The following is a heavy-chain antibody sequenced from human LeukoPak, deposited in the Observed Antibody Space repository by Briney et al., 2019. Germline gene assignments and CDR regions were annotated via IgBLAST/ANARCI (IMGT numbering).Heavy chain of an antibody. Sequence: GGSLRLSCAASGFTVSSNYMSWVRQAPGKGLEWVSVIYSGGSTYYADSVKGRFTISRDNSKNTLYLQMNSLRAEDTAVYYCARVHSSGWNDAFDIWGQGTMVTVSS. CDR2: IYSGGST. CDR3: ARVHSSGWNDAFDI. J-gene: IGHJ3*02. D-gene: IGHD6-19*01. CDR1: GFTVSSNY. V-gene: IGHV3-53*01.